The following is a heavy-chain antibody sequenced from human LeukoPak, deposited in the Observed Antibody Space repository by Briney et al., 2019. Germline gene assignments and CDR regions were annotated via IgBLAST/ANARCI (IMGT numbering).Heavy chain of an antibody. CDR3: AKVGIYYWYVDL. V-gene: IGHV3-30-3*01. J-gene: IGHJ2*01. D-gene: IGHD1-14*01. CDR2: ISYDGSNK. CDR1: GFSFSSYG. Sequence: GGSLRLSRAASGFSFSSYGMNWVRQAPGKGLEWVAVISYDGSNKYYADSEKGRFTISRDNSKNTVYLQMNSLRAEDTAVYYCAKVGIYYWYVDLWGRGTLVTVSS.